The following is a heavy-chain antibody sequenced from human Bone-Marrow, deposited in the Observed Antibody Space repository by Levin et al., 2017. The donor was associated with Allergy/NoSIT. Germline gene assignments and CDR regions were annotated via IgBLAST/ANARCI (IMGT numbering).Heavy chain of an antibody. J-gene: IGHJ4*02. V-gene: IGHV3-48*03. Sequence: GGSLRLSCAASGITFTTYEMNWVRQAPGKGLEWISYISHRGSTISYADSVKGRFTISRDNTKNSLFLQMNSLRAEDTAVYYCARDSSSGWYFDHWGQGTLVTVSS. CDR2: ISHRGSTI. CDR3: ARDSSSGWYFDH. CDR1: GITFTTYE. D-gene: IGHD6-19*01.